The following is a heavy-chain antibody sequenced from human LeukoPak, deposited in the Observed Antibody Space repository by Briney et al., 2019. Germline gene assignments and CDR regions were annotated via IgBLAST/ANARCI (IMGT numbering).Heavy chain of an antibody. CDR1: GFTFSSYW. Sequence: PGGSLRLSCAASGFTFSSYWMSWVRQAPGKGLEWVSAISGSGGSTYYADSVKGRFTISRDNSKNTLYLQMNSLRAEDTAVYYCAKGHTNYYGSGSYWDYWGQGTLVTVSS. CDR3: AKGHTNYYGSGSYWDY. CDR2: ISGSGGST. D-gene: IGHD3-10*01. V-gene: IGHV3-23*01. J-gene: IGHJ4*02.